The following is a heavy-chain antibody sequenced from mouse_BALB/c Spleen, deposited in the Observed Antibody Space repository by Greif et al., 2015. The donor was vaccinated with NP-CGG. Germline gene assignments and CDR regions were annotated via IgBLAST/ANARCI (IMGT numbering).Heavy chain of an antibody. J-gene: IGHJ4*01. CDR1: GFNIKDYY. D-gene: IGHD1-1*01. CDR3: ATPYGSSYAMDY. Sequence: VQLQQSGAELVRPGALVKLSCKASGFNIKDYYMHWVKQRPEQGLEWIGWIDPENGNTIYDPKFQGKASITADTSSNTAYLQLSSLTSEDTAVYYCATPYGSSYAMDYWGQGTSVTVSS. V-gene: IGHV14-1*02. CDR2: IDPENGNT.